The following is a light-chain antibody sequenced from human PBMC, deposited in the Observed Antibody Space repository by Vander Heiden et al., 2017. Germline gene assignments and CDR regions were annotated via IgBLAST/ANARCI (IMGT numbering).Light chain of an antibody. V-gene: IGKV3-15*01. Sequence: EIVITQSPGTLSVSPGERATLSCRASQSVRNNLAWYQQRPGQAPRRLIYRASTRATGIPARFSGSGSGTEFTLSISSLQSEDFAVYYCQQYDDWPGFTFGPGTTVDIK. CDR3: QQYDDWPGFT. J-gene: IGKJ3*01. CDR2: RAS. CDR1: QSVRNN.